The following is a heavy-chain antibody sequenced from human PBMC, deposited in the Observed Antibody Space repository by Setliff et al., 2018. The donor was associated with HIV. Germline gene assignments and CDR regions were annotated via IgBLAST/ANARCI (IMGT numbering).Heavy chain of an antibody. Sequence: ASVKVSCKASGYTFTTYGVNWVRQAPGQGLEWMGWINSYNGNTKFAQKFQGRVTMTTDTSTTTAFMELRSLKADDTGIYYCARSEGQWLRPEGALCDYWGQGTLVTVSS. CDR1: GYTFTTYG. V-gene: IGHV1-18*04. CDR3: ARSEGQWLRPEGALCDY. D-gene: IGHD5-12*01. J-gene: IGHJ4*02. CDR2: INSYNGNT.